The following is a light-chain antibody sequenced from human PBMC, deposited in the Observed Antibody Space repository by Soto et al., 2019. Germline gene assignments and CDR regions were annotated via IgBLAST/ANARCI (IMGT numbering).Light chain of an antibody. CDR3: QQYDNLLT. J-gene: IGKJ4*01. V-gene: IGKV1-33*01. Sequence: DIHLTQSQSVLSESVGDRVTITCRASQSISNWLACYQQKPGKAPKLLIYDASNLETGVPSRFSGSGSGTDFTFTISSLQPEDIATYYCQQYDNLLTFGGGTKVDIK. CDR1: QSISNW. CDR2: DAS.